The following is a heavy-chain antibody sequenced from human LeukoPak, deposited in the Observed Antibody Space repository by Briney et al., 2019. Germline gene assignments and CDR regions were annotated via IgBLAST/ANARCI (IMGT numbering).Heavy chain of an antibody. CDR2: INPSGGST. Sequence: ASVKVSCKASGYTFTSYYMHWVRQAPGQGLEWMGIINPSGGSTSYAQKFQGRVTITRNTSISTAYMELSSLRSEDTAVYYCARRITGTTRIGGFYYYYYYMDVWGKGTTVTVSS. V-gene: IGHV1-46*01. CDR1: GYTFTSYY. D-gene: IGHD1-7*01. J-gene: IGHJ6*03. CDR3: ARRITGTTRIGGFYYYYYYMDV.